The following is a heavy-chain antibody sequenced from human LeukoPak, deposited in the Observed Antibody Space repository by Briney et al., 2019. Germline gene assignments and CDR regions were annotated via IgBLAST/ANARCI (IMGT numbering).Heavy chain of an antibody. CDR3: ARDPSPERWFGELLSTPTNWFDP. J-gene: IGHJ5*02. CDR1: GYTFTSYG. V-gene: IGHV1-18*04. CDR2: ISAYNGNT. Sequence: ASVKVSCKASGYTFTSYGISWVRQAPGLGLEWMGWISAYNGNTNYAQKLQGRVTMTTDTSTSTAYMELRSLRSDDTAVNYCARDPSPERWFGELLSTPTNWFDPWGQGTLVTVSS. D-gene: IGHD3-10*01.